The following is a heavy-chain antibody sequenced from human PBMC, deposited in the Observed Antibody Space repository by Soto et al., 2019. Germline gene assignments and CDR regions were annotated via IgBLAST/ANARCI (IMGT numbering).Heavy chain of an antibody. CDR1: GGTFITSA. CDR3: ARGTSDVVLLPGAMKEAFAS. V-gene: IGHV1-69*01. D-gene: IGHD2-2*01. CDR2: IMPTLSST. J-gene: IGHJ4*02. Sequence: QVRRVQSGAEVKKPGSSVTVSCKTSGGTFITSAISWVRQAPGQGLQRMGGIMPTLSSTHYAQKFQGRISITADASTRTAFLELSSLRSEDTATYYCARGTSDVVLLPGAMKEAFASWGQGTLVTVSS.